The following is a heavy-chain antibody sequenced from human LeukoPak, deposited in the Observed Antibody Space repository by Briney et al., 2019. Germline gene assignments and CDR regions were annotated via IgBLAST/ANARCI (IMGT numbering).Heavy chain of an antibody. D-gene: IGHD3-10*01. CDR3: ARDVPGITMVRGVKVY. J-gene: IGHJ4*02. CDR2: ISYDGSNK. CDR1: GFTFSSYA. Sequence: QTGGPLRLSCAASGFTFSSYAMHGVRQAQARGLEWVAVISYDGSNKYYAVCVKGRFTISRDNSKNTLYLQMNSLRAEDTAVYYCARDVPGITMVRGVKVYWGQGTLVTVSS. V-gene: IGHV3-30-3*01.